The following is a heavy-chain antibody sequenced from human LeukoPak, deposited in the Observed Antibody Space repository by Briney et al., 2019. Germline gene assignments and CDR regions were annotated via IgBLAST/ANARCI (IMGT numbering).Heavy chain of an antibody. CDR1: GGSISSYY. CDR2: INPRGNT. J-gene: IGHJ4*02. V-gene: IGHV4-34*01. CDR3: ARRRLGYYFDY. Sequence: PSETLSLTCTVSGGSISSYYWSWIRQPPGKGLEWIGEINPRGNTNYNPSLKSRVTLSADTSKNQFSLTLNSVTAADTAVYYCARRRLGYYFDYWGQGTLVTVSS. D-gene: IGHD5-24*01.